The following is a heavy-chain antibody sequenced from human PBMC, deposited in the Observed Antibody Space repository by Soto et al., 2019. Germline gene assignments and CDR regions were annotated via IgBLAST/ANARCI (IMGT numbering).Heavy chain of an antibody. J-gene: IGHJ6*02. Sequence: QLQLQESGPGLVKPSETLSLTCTVSGGSISSSSYYWGWIRQPPGKGLEWIGSIYYSGSTYYNPSLKSRVTISVDTSKNQFSLKLSSVTAADTAVYYCARDPVAGTLYYYYGMDVWGQGTTVTVSS. CDR2: IYYSGST. CDR1: GGSISSSSYY. CDR3: ARDPVAGTLYYYYGMDV. V-gene: IGHV4-39*02. D-gene: IGHD6-19*01.